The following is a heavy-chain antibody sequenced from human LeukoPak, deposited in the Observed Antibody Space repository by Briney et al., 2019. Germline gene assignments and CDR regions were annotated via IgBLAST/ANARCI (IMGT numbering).Heavy chain of an antibody. CDR3: ARELGGLYGDRDY. CDR1: GGTFSSYA. J-gene: IGHJ4*02. CDR2: IIPILGIA. V-gene: IGHV1-69*04. Sequence: GSSVKVSCKASGGTFSSYAISWVRQAPGQGLEWMGRIIPILGIANYAQKFQGRVTITADKSTSTAYMELSSLRSEDTAVYYCARELGGLYGDRDYWGQGTLVTVSS. D-gene: IGHD4-17*01.